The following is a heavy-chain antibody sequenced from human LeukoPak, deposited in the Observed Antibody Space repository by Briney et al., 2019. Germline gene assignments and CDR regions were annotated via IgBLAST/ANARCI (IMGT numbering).Heavy chain of an antibody. J-gene: IGHJ6*02. D-gene: IGHD4-17*01. CDR1: GFTFSSYS. V-gene: IGHV3-9*01. Sequence: PGGSLRLSCAASGFTFSSYSMNWVRQAPGKGLEWVSGISWNSGSIGYADSVKGRFTISRDNAKNSLYLQMNSLRAEDTALYYCAKGLRYYYYYGMDVWGQGTTVTVSS. CDR3: AKGLRYYYYYGMDV. CDR2: ISWNSGSI.